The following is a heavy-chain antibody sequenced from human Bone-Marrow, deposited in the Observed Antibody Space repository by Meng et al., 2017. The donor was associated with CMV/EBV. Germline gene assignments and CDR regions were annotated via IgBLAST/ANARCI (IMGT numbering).Heavy chain of an antibody. D-gene: IGHD6-13*01. CDR1: GFTFSSYE. V-gene: IGHV3-48*03. J-gene: IGHJ4*02. Sequence: GGSLRLSCAASGFTFSSYEMNWVRQAPGKGLEWVSYISSSGSTIYYADSVKGRFTISRDNAKISLYLQMNSLRAEDTAVYYCARVIAAADYFDFWGQGTLVTVSS. CDR2: ISSSGSTI. CDR3: ARVIAAADYFDF.